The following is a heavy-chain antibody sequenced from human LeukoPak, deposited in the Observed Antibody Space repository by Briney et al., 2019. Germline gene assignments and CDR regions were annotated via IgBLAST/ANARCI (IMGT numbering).Heavy chain of an antibody. J-gene: IGHJ4*02. Sequence: GASVKVSCKASGYTFTSYYMHWVRQAPGQGLEWMGIINPSGGSTSYAQKFQGRVTMTRDMSTSTVYMELSSLRSEDTAVYYCAKDRYSGGYLQTGPCAHWGQGTLVTVSS. CDR3: AKDRYSGGYLQTGPCAH. V-gene: IGHV1-46*01. CDR1: GYTFTSYY. CDR2: INPSGGST. D-gene: IGHD1-26*01.